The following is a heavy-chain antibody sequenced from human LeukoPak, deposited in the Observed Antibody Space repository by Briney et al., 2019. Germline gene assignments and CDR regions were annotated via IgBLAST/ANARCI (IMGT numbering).Heavy chain of an antibody. J-gene: IGHJ3*02. CDR1: GGSISSYY. V-gene: IGHV4-59*01. CDR2: IYSSGST. CDR3: ARSTPILQHSGNYQSGAIDI. Sequence: KSSETLSLTCTVSGGSISSYYWSWIRQPPVKGLEWIGCIYSSGSTNYNPSLKSRVTISVDTAKNQFSLKLSSVTAADTAVYYCARSTPILQHSGNYQSGAIDIWGQGTMVTVSS. D-gene: IGHD1-26*01.